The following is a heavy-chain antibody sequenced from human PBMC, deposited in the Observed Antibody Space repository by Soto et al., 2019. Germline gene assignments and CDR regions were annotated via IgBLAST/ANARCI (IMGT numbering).Heavy chain of an antibody. CDR2: IHPSDSDT. CDR1: GYKFKSYW. CDR3: ARRVGGLQHLDY. Sequence: GESRKISCQGSGYKFKSYWIAWVRRMPGKGLEWMGVIHPSDSDTTYSPSFQGHVTFSVDKSNSTAYVQWSSLKASDTAMYFCARRVGGLQHLDYWGQGTLVTVSS. D-gene: IGHD1-26*01. V-gene: IGHV5-51*01. J-gene: IGHJ4*02.